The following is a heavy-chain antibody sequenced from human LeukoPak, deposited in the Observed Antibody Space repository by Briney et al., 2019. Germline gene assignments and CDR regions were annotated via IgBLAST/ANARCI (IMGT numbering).Heavy chain of an antibody. CDR1: GGSITSTTHY. J-gene: IGHJ5*02. V-gene: IGHV4-31*03. Sequence: NPSETLSLTCTVSGGSITSTTHYWSWIRQHPGKGLEWIGYIYYSGSTQYNPSLKSRVTMSVDTSKKQFSLKLSSVTAADTAVYYCAREYYDTLTGSGGWFDPWGQGTLVTVSS. CDR3: AREYYDTLTGSGGWFDP. D-gene: IGHD3-9*01. CDR2: IYYSGST.